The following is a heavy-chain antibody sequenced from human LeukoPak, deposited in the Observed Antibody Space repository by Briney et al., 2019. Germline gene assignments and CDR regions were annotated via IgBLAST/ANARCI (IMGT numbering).Heavy chain of an antibody. CDR2: IKDDSTSI. CDR1: GFTLSTYS. D-gene: IGHD3-22*01. Sequence: GGSLRLSCTASGFTLSTYSMHWVRQAPGKGLEWVSYIKDDSTSIQYAGSVKGRFTISRDNSKNTLYLQMNSLRAEDTAVYYCASPHYYDSSGYYGGPDDYWGQGTLVTVSS. V-gene: IGHV3-48*01. J-gene: IGHJ4*02. CDR3: ASPHYYDSSGYYGGPDDY.